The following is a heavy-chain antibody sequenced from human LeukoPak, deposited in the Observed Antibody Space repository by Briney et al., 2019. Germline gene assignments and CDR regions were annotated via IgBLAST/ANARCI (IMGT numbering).Heavy chain of an antibody. CDR1: GGSISGYY. CDR2: MFTSGTT. J-gene: IGHJ4*02. CDR3: ARSGSYLSTPTL. Sequence: KASETLSLTCTVSGGSISGYYWSWIRQPAGKGLEWIGRMFTSGTTNYNPSLKSRVTMAVDTSKNHFSLKLSSVTAADTAVYYCARSGSYLSTPTLWGQGTLVTVSS. V-gene: IGHV4-4*07. D-gene: IGHD1-26*01.